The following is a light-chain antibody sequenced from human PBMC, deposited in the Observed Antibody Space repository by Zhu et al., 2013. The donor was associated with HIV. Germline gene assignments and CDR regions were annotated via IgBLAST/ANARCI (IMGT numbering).Light chain of an antibody. J-gene: IGLJ3*02. CDR1: LIGSKN. CDR2: DDN. V-gene: IGLV3-21*01. CDR3: NSRDSSGNHLV. Sequence: SYELTQPPSVSVAPGKTARMTCGGNLIGSKNVHWYQQRPGQAPILVIYDDNKRPSGIPERLSGSSSGNTASLTITGAQAEDEADYYCNSRDSSGNHLVFGGGTKLTVL.